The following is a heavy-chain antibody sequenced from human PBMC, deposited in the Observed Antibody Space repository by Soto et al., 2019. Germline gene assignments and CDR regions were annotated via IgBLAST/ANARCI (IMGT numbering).Heavy chain of an antibody. Sequence: QVQLQESGPGLVKPSETLSLTCTVSGGSISSYYWSWIRQPAGKGLEWIGRIYTSGSTNYNPSLKSRVTMSEDTSKNQFSLKLSSVTAADAAVYCCARDWGSSNPYGMDVWGQGTTVTVSS. V-gene: IGHV4-4*07. CDR2: IYTSGST. J-gene: IGHJ6*02. CDR1: GGSISSYY. D-gene: IGHD6-13*01. CDR3: ARDWGSSNPYGMDV.